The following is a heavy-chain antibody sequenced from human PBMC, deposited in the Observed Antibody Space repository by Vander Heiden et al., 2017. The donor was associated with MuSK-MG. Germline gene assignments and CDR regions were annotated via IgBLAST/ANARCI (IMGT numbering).Heavy chain of an antibody. CDR1: GFTFSSYA. CDR3: ARGAAARFGAFDI. D-gene: IGHD3-10*01. V-gene: IGHV3-30*04. CDR2: ISYDGSNK. Sequence: QVQLVESGGSVVQPGRSLRLYCAASGFTFSSYAMHWVRQAPGKGLEWVAVISYDGSNKYYADSVKGRFTISRDNSKNTLYLQMNSLRAEDTAVYYCARGAAARFGAFDIWGQGTMVTVSS. J-gene: IGHJ3*02.